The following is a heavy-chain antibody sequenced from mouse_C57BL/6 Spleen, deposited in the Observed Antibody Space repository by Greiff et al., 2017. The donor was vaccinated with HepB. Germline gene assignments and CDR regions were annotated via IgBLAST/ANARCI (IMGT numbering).Heavy chain of an antibody. J-gene: IGHJ1*03. D-gene: IGHD1-1*01. CDR1: GFNLKNTY. CDR3: ARYYYGSSWYFDV. CDR2: IDPANGNT. Sequence: EVKLVESVAELVRPGASVKLSCTASGFNLKNTYMHWVKQRPEQGLEWIGRIDPANGNTKYAPQFQGKATITADTSSNTAYLQLSSLTSEDTAIYYCARYYYGSSWYFDVWGTGTTVTVSS. V-gene: IGHV14-3*01.